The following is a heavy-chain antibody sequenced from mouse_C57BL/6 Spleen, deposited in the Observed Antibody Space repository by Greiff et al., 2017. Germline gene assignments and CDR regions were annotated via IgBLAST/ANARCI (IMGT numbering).Heavy chain of an antibody. V-gene: IGHV5-6*02. J-gene: IGHJ2*01. CDR3: ARLDAYYFDY. CDR2: ISSGGSYT. CDR1: GFTFSSYG. Sequence: DVKLVESGGDLVKPGGSLKLSCAASGFTFSSYGMSWVRQTPDKRLEWVATISSGGSYTYYPDSVKGRFTISRDNAKNTLYLQMSSLKSEDTAMYYCARLDAYYFDYWGQGTTLTVSS.